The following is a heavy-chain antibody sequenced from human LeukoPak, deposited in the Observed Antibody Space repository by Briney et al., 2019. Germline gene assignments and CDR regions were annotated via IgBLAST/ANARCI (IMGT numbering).Heavy chain of an antibody. CDR2: IHARGGT. J-gene: IGHJ6*03. Sequence: SETLSLTCAVPGGSINNYYWSWVRQPAGKGLEWIGRIHARGGTNYNPSLKSRVTMSLDTSKNQFSLKLNSVTAADTAVYFCARAGSDFYFYYLDVWGKGTTVAVSS. V-gene: IGHV4-59*10. CDR1: GGSINNYY. CDR3: ARAGSDFYFYYLDV.